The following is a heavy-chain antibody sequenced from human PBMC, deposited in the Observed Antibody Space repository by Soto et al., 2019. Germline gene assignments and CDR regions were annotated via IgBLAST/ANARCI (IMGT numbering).Heavy chain of an antibody. Sequence: PGESLKISCKGSGYSFTSYWIGWVRQMLGKGLEWMGIIYPGDSDTRYSPSFQGQVTISADKSISTAYLQWSSLKASDTAMYYCAITSPYCSSTSCLYRGAFDIWGQGTMVTVSS. CDR3: AITSPYCSSTSCLYRGAFDI. V-gene: IGHV5-51*01. J-gene: IGHJ3*02. CDR2: IYPGDSDT. CDR1: GYSFTSYW. D-gene: IGHD2-2*01.